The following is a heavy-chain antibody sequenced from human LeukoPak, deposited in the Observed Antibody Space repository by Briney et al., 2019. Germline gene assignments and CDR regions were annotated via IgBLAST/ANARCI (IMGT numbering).Heavy chain of an antibody. CDR3: AKDIRERGYAAF. V-gene: IGHV3-43*02. Sequence: GGSLRLSCAASGFTFDDYAMHWVRQAPGRGLEWVSLISGDGYRTYYADSIKGRFTISRDNSRNSLYPQMHSLRSEDTALYYCAKDIRERGYAAFWGQGTLVIVSS. CDR2: ISGDGYRT. CDR1: GFTFDDYA. J-gene: IGHJ4*02. D-gene: IGHD3-22*01.